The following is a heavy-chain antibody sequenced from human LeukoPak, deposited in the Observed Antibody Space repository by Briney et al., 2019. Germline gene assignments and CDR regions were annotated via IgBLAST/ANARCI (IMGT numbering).Heavy chain of an antibody. CDR3: AKDPSASRCYPCGEYAAY. CDR2: MSGSGGST. D-gene: IGHD2-15*01. Sequence: PGGSLRLSCAASGFTFSSYTMSWVRQSPGKGLEWVSSMSGSGGSTYYADSVKGRFTISRDNSKNTLYLQMNSLRAEDTAVYYCAKDPSASRCYPCGEYAAYWGQGTLVTVSS. CDR1: GFTFSSYT. J-gene: IGHJ4*02. V-gene: IGHV3-23*01.